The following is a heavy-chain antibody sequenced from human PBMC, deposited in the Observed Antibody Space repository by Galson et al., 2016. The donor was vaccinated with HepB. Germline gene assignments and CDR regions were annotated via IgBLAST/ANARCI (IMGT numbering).Heavy chain of an antibody. J-gene: IGHJ3*02. Sequence: SLRLSCAASGFTVSSNYMSWVRQAPGKGLEWVAVISYDGSSKYYADSVKGRFTIFRDNSKNTLYVQMNSLRAEDTAVYYCAKSVGIQLWLDHAFDIWGQGTMVTVSS. CDR2: ISYDGSSK. V-gene: IGHV3-30*18. CDR1: GFTVSSNY. D-gene: IGHD5-18*01. CDR3: AKSVGIQLWLDHAFDI.